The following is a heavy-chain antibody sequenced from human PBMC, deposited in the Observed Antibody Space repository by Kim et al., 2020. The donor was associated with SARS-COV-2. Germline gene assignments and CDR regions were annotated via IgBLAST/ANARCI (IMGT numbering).Heavy chain of an antibody. D-gene: IGHD3-10*01. J-gene: IGHJ3*02. CDR1: GFTFSSYS. V-gene: IGHV3-21*01. CDR3: AREVPNMRGAFDI. CDR2: ISSSSSYI. Sequence: GGSLRLSCAASGFTFSSYSMNWVRQAPGKGLEWVSSISSSSSYIYYADSVKGRFTISRDNAKNSLYLQMNSLRAEDTAVYYCAREVPNMRGAFDIWGQGTMVTVSS.